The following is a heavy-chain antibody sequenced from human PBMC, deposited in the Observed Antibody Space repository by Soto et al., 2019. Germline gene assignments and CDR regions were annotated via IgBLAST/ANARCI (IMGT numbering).Heavy chain of an antibody. Sequence: SETLSLTCAVSSDSISRSHWLTWVRQSPGKGLEWLGDIYYSGSVYYNPSLRSRISISMDKSNNQFSLNLSSVTAADTAVYYCARAPKQQLLDYWGQGTLVTVSS. V-gene: IGHV4-4*02. D-gene: IGHD6-13*01. J-gene: IGHJ4*02. CDR2: IYYSGSV. CDR3: ARAPKQQLLDY. CDR1: SDSISRSHW.